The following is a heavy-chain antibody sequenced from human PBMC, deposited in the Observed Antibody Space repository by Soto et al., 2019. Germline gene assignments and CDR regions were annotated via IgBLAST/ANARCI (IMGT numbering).Heavy chain of an antibody. V-gene: IGHV4-59*01. CDR2: IYYSGST. CDR1: GGSISSYY. Sequence: SETLSLTXTVSGGSISSYYWSWIRQPPGKGLEWIGYIYYSGSTNYNPSLKSRVTISVDTSKNQFSLKLSSVTAADTAVYYCARDSDYVLDYWGQGTLVTVSS. D-gene: IGHD4-17*01. J-gene: IGHJ4*02. CDR3: ARDSDYVLDY.